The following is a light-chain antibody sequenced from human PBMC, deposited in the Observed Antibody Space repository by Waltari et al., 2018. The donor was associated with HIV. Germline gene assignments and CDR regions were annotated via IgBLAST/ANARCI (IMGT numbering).Light chain of an antibody. J-gene: IGKJ1*01. V-gene: IGKV3-15*01. CDR2: DSS. CDR1: ESVRTY. Sequence: EIVMTQSPATLPVSPGESATLSCRASESVRTYVAWYQQKPGQAPRRIMYDSSTRATGVPPRFSGSGSVTEFTLTISSLQSDDFAVYYCQQYDQWPTFGQGTIVEIK. CDR3: QQYDQWPT.